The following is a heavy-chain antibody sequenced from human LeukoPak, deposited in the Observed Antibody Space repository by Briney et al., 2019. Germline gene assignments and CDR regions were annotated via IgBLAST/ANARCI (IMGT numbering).Heavy chain of an antibody. CDR1: GVTLRKYR. V-gene: IGHV3-21*01. CDR3: ARGPLVVIPRGDY. CDR2: ISSSSTYI. Sequence: GGAPRLSRSAPGVTLRKYRINWVRPAPGEGLEWGSSISSSSTYIYYADSVKGRFTISRDNAKNSLYLQMNSLRAEDTAVYYCARGPLVVIPRGDYWGQGTLVTVSS. J-gene: IGHJ4*02. D-gene: IGHD3-22*01.